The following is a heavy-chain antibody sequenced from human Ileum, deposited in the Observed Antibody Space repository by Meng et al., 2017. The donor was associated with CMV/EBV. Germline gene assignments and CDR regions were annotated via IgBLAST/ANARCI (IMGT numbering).Heavy chain of an antibody. CDR2: NSGRRST. D-gene: IGHD3-10*01. V-gene: IGHV4-61*01. J-gene: IGHJ4*02. CDR1: AGTSSSDSWC. CDR3: TRETRGARSYFASC. Sequence: AGTSSSDSWCWKWKRQATGKGLEWNGYNSGRRSTNYNPKRKSRVTISMDTSKIQFTLKLGSVTDADAAVYYRTRETRGARSYFASCWGQRTLVTVSS.